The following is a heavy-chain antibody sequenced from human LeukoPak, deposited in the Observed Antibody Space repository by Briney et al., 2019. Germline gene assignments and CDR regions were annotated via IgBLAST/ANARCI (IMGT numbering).Heavy chain of an antibody. CDR2: ISANGQAT. CDR3: ARDLYNTILYRPAY. J-gene: IGHJ4*02. Sequence: PGGSLRLSCAGSGFAFGTYAMSWVRQAPGMGLGWVSSISANGQATYYADSVEGRLTISRDNSKNTLYLQLNSLRAEDTATYSCARDLYNTILYRPAYWGQGTLVTVSS. V-gene: IGHV3-23*01. CDR1: GFAFGTYA. D-gene: IGHD3-10*01.